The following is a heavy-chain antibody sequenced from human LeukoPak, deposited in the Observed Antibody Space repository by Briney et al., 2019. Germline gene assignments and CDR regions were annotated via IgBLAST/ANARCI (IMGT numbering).Heavy chain of an antibody. Sequence: PSETLSLTCNVSGDSISSSSYFWGWIRQPPGKGLEWIGSIYFSGRTYYNMSLKSRVIISIDTSKNQFSLKVNSVTAADTAVYYCARSRVLWFGDSYYYYMDVWGKGTTVTISS. CDR1: GDSISSSSYF. D-gene: IGHD3-10*01. CDR3: ARSRVLWFGDSYYYYMDV. CDR2: IYFSGRT. V-gene: IGHV4-39*07. J-gene: IGHJ6*03.